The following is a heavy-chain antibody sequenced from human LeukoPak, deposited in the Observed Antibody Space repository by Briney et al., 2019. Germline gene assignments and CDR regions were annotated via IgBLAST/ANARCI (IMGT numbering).Heavy chain of an antibody. CDR2: ISDDETYK. Sequence: HSGGPLRLSCAASGFTFNSYSMHWVRQAPGKGLEWVTAISDDETYKFYADSVKGRFTISRDNSKNTLYLQMNSLRAEDTAVYYCAKDRGIQLWLWSLDYWGQGTLVTVSS. D-gene: IGHD5-18*01. CDR3: AKDRGIQLWLWSLDY. J-gene: IGHJ4*02. CDR1: GFTFNSYS. V-gene: IGHV3-30-3*01.